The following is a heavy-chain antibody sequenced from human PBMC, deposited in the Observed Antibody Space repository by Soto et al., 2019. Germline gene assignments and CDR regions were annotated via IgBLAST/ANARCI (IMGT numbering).Heavy chain of an antibody. D-gene: IGHD1-1*01. J-gene: IGHJ4*02. V-gene: IGHV3-30-3*01. Sequence: PGGSLRLSCAASGFTFSSYAMHWVRQAPGKGLEWVALISYDGSDKDYADSVKGRFTISRDNSRNTLFLQMNSLRAEDTAVYYCAKDLTWNQADYWGQRALVTVSS. CDR3: AKDLTWNQADY. CDR1: GFTFSSYA. CDR2: ISYDGSDK.